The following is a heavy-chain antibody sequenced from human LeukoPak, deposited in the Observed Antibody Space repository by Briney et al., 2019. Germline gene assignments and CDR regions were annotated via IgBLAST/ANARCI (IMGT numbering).Heavy chain of an antibody. Sequence: GGSLRLSCAASGFTFSSYAMSWVRQAPGKGLEWVSAISGSGGSTYYADSVKGRFTISRDNYKNTLYLQMNSLRAEDTAVYYCAKDSPYNSSWWFYFDYWGQGTLVTVSS. CDR3: AKDSPYNSSWWFYFDY. CDR2: ISGSGGST. CDR1: GFTFSSYA. J-gene: IGHJ4*02. V-gene: IGHV3-23*01. D-gene: IGHD6-13*01.